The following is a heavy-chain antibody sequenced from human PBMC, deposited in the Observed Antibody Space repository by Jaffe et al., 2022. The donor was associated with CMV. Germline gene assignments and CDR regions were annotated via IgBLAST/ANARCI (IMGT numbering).Heavy chain of an antibody. V-gene: IGHV3-9*01. D-gene: IGHD5-18*01. J-gene: IGHJ4*02. CDR1: GFTFDDYA. CDR3: AKSEQLWSYFDY. CDR2: ISWNSGSI. Sequence: EVQLVESGGGLVQPGRSLRLSCAASGFTFDDYAMHWVRQAPGKGLEWVSGISWNSGSIGYADSVKGRFTISRDNAKNSLYLQMNSLRAEDTALYYCAKSEQLWSYFDYWGQGTLVTVSS.